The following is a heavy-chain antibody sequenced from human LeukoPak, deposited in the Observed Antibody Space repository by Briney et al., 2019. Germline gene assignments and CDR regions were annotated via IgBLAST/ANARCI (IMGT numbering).Heavy chain of an antibody. J-gene: IGHJ4*01. D-gene: IGHD5-18*01. Sequence: SDCLSLTRTLAGGSITSYCSGWVRQPPGNGLECIGYIYYSDSINYNTSLKSRVTISVDTSKNPFSLKLSSVTAADTAVYYCARQTGGYSYGLFDYWGQGTMVTISS. CDR3: ARQTGGYSYGLFDY. CDR1: GGSITSYC. CDR2: IYYSDSI. V-gene: IGHV4-59*08.